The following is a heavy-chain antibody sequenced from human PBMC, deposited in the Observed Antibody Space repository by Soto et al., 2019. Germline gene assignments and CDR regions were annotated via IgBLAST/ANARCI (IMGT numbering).Heavy chain of an antibody. CDR2: IIPIFGTA. Sequence: SVKVSCKASGGTFSSYAISWVRQAPGQGLEWMGGIIPIFGTANYAQKFQGRVTITADESTSTAYMELSSLRSEDTAVYYCASGGRYTTRAVFDYYYGLDVWGQGTTVTVSS. D-gene: IGHD3-16*01. V-gene: IGHV1-69*13. J-gene: IGHJ6*02. CDR3: ASGGRYTTRAVFDYYYGLDV. CDR1: GGTFSSYA.